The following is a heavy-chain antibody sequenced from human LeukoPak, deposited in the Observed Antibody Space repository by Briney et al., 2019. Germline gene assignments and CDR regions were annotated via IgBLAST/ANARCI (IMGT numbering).Heavy chain of an antibody. D-gene: IGHD2-15*01. CDR3: ARGYCSGGSCYSSYYYSYKDV. Sequence: PSETLSLTCAVDGGSFSGYYWSWIRQPPGKGLEWIGEINHSGRTNYNPSLKSRVTMSIDTSKKEFSLRLSSVTAADTAVYYCARGYCSGGSCYSSYYYSYKDVWGKGTTVTVSS. J-gene: IGHJ6*03. CDR1: GGSFSGYY. V-gene: IGHV4-34*01. CDR2: INHSGRT.